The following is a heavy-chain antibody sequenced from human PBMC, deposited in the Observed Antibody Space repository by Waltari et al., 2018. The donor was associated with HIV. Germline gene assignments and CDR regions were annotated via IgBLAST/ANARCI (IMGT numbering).Heavy chain of an antibody. J-gene: IGHJ4*02. V-gene: IGHV3-30-3*01. CDR3: VRAVGDY. D-gene: IGHD1-26*01. CDR2: ISNDGSKK. CDR1: GFTFSNFG. Sequence: QVQLVESGGGMVQPGKSLRLPCAASGFTFSNFGMHWVRQAPGKGLDSVAHISNDGSKKNYADAGKRRCTSSRANSKNTLYLQMNSLRPDDPAVYYCVRAVGDYWGQGTLVTISS.